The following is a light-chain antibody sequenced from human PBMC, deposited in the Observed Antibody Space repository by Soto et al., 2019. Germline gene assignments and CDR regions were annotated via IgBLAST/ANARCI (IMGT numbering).Light chain of an antibody. CDR3: AAWDVSLVV. CDR1: SSNIGTNT. CDR2: SDN. Sequence: SVLTQPHSASGTPGQRVTISCSGSSSNIGTNTVIWYQQLPGAAPKLLIYSDNQRPSGVPDRFSGSKSGTSASLAISGLQSEDEADYYCAAWDVSLVVFGGGTKLTVL. V-gene: IGLV1-44*01. J-gene: IGLJ2*01.